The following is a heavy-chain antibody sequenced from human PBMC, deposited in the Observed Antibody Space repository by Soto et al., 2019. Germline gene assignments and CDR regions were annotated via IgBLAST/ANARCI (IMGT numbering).Heavy chain of an antibody. V-gene: IGHV3-21*01. CDR2: ISSSSSYI. Sequence: GGSLRLSCAASGFTFSSYSMNWVRQAPGKGLEWVSSISSSSSYIYYADSVKGRFTISRDNAKNSLYLQMNSLRAEDTAVYYCARPRNRDYYDSSGSDDAFDIWGQGTMVTVSS. J-gene: IGHJ3*02. CDR1: GFTFSSYS. CDR3: ARPRNRDYYDSSGSDDAFDI. D-gene: IGHD3-22*01.